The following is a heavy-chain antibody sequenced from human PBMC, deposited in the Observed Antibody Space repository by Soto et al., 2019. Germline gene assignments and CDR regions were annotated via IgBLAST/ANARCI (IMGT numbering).Heavy chain of an antibody. Sequence: EVQLLESGGGLVQPGGSLRLSCAASGFTFSSYAMSWVRQAPGKGLEWVSAISGSGGSTYYADSVKGRFTISRDDSKNTLYLQMNSLKIEDTAVYYCNYYYDSSGYQFDYWGQGTLVTVSS. D-gene: IGHD3-22*01. CDR3: NYYYDSSGYQFDY. CDR1: GFTFSSYA. CDR2: ISGSGGST. J-gene: IGHJ4*02. V-gene: IGHV3-23*01.